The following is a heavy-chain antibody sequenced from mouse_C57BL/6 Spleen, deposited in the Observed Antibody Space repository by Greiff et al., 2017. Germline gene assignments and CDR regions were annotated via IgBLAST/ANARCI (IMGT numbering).Heavy chain of an antibody. D-gene: IGHD2-4*01. CDR3: ARDYDYDQKLDY. CDR2: IHPNSGST. J-gene: IGHJ2*01. CDR1: GYTFTSYW. Sequence: VQLQQSGAELVKPGASVKLSCKASGYTFTSYWMHWVKQRPGQGLEWIGMIHPNSGSTNYNEKFKSKATLTVDKSSSTAYMQLSSLTSEDSAVYYCARDYDYDQKLDYWGQGTTLTVSS. V-gene: IGHV1-64*01.